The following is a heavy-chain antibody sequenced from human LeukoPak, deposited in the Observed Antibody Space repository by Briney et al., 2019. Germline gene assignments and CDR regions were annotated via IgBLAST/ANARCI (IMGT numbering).Heavy chain of an antibody. CDR1: GGSISSSSYY. J-gene: IGHJ6*03. D-gene: IGHD2-2*01. CDR2: IYYSGST. CDR3: ARQNLYRYCRSTSCYRPYYYYYMDV. Sequence: SETLSLTCTVSGGSISSSSYYWGWIRQPPGKGLEWIGSIYYSGSTYYNPSLKSRVTISVDTSKNQFSLKLSSVTAADTTVYYCARQNLYRYCRSTSCYRPYYYYYMDVWGKGTTVTVSS. V-gene: IGHV4-39*01.